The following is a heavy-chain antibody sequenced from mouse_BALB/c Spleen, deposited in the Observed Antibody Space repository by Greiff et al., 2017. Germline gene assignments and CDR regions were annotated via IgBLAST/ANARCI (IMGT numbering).Heavy chain of an antibody. CDR2: ISSGGSYT. CDR3: ASTTVGAMDY. CDR1: GFTFSSYA. V-gene: IGHV5-9-3*01. J-gene: IGHJ4*01. D-gene: IGHD1-1*01. Sequence: EVQGVESGGGLVKPGGSLKLSCAASGFTFSSYAMSWVRQTPEKRLEWVATISSGGSYTYYPDSVKGRFTISRDNAKNTLYLQMSSLRSEDTAMYYCASTTVGAMDYWGQGTSVTVSS.